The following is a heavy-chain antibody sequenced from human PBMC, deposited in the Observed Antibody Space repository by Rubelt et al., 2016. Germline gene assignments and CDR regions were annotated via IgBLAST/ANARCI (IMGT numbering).Heavy chain of an antibody. J-gene: IGHJ4*02. CDR3: ARGSRLVRVDY. V-gene: IGHV4-34*01. CDR1: GGSFSGYY. Sequence: QVQLQQWGAGLLKPSETLSLTCAVYGGSFSGYYWSWIRQPPGKGLEWIGEINHSGSTNYNPSLTSRVTISVDTSKNQFSLKLSSVTAADSAVYYWARGSRLVRVDYWGQGTLVTVSS. D-gene: IGHD6-13*01. CDR2: INHSGST.